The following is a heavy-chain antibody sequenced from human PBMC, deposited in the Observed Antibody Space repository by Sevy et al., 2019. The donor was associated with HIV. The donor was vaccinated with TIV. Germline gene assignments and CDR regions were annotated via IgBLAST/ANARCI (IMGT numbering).Heavy chain of an antibody. V-gene: IGHV3-30*03. D-gene: IGHD6-19*01. CDR3: ARDAGYSTVWYSGY. CDR1: GFTFSGYW. J-gene: IGHJ4*02. CDR2: ISFDGSDK. Sequence: GGSLRLSCAASGFTFSGYWMSWVRPAPGKGLEWVAVISFDGSDKYYSDSVKGRFTISRDDSKNTLLLQMSSLRAEDTAVYYCARDAGYSTVWYSGYWGQGTLVTVSS.